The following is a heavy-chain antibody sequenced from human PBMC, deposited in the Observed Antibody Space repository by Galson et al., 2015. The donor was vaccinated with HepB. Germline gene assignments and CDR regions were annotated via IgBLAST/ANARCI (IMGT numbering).Heavy chain of an antibody. D-gene: IGHD3-22*01. CDR2: IYYSGST. Sequence: ETLSLTCTVSGGSISSSSYYWGWIRQPPGKGLEWIGSIYYSGSTYYNPSLKSRVTISVDTSKNQFSLKLSSVTAADTAVYYCATRPTQYYYDSSGLYYFDYWGQGTLVTVSS. CDR1: GGSISSSSYY. J-gene: IGHJ4*02. CDR3: ATRPTQYYYDSSGLYYFDY. V-gene: IGHV4-39*01.